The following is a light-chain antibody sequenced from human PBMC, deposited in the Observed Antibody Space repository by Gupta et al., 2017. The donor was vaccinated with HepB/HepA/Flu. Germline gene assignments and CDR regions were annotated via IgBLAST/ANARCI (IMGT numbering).Light chain of an antibody. CDR3: QQYNNWPPWT. J-gene: IGKJ1*01. CDR1: QSVSSN. V-gene: IGKV3-15*01. CDR2: GAS. Sequence: CRAGQSVSSNLAWYQQKPGQAPRLLIYGASTRATGIPARFSGSGSGTEFTLTISSLQSEDFAVYYCQQYNNWPPWTFGQGTKVEIK.